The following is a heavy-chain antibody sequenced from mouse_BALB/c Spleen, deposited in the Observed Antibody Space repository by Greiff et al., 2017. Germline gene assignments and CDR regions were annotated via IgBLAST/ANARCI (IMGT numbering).Heavy chain of an antibody. D-gene: IGHD1-1*01. V-gene: IGHV3-6*02. J-gene: IGHJ4*01. Sequence: EVKVEESGPGLVKPSQSLSLTCSVTGYSITSGYYWNWIRQFPGNKLEWMGYISYDGSNNYNPSLKNRISITRDTSKNQFFLKLNSVTTEDTATYYCARGTTVLDYWGQGTSVTVSS. CDR2: ISYDGSN. CDR1: GYSITSGYY. CDR3: ARGTTVLDY.